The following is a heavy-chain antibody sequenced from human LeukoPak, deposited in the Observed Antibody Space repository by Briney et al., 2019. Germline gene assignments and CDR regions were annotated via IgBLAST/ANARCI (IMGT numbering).Heavy chain of an antibody. V-gene: IGHV5-51*01. CDR1: GYSFTTYW. J-gene: IGHJ2*01. CDR3: ARRDYGSGSRGYWYFDL. CDR2: IYPGDSDT. Sequence: GESLKISCKVSGYSFTTYWIGWVRQMPGKGLEWMGIIYPGDSDTKYSPSFQGQVTISADKSISTAYLQWSSLKASDTAMYYCARRDYGSGSRGYWYFDLWGRGTLVTVSS. D-gene: IGHD3-10*01.